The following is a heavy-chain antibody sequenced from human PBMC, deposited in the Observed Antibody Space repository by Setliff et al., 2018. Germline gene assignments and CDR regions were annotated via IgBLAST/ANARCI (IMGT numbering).Heavy chain of an antibody. D-gene: IGHD3-3*01. CDR2: MSHRGRT. CDR3: ATPRRDDLDTPFDTFDI. J-gene: IGHJ3*02. Sequence: SETLSLTCGVSGVSINSGHYWGWIRQPPGKGLEWIVTMSHRGRTYYNPSLESRVTMSLDTSKNQFSLRLTYVAAADTAVYYCATPRRDDLDTPFDTFDIWGQGTKVTVSS. V-gene: IGHV4-38-2*01. CDR1: GVSINSGHY.